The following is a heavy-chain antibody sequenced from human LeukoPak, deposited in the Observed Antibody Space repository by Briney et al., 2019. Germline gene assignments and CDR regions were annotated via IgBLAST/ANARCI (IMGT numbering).Heavy chain of an antibody. Sequence: GASRKISSKGSGYSFTSYWIGWVRQMPGKGLEWMGIIYPGDSDTRYSPSFQGQVTISADKSISTAYLQWSSLKASDTAMYYCARHDDFPGPYFDYWGEGTLVTVSS. V-gene: IGHV5-51*01. J-gene: IGHJ4*02. CDR1: GYSFTSYW. CDR3: ARHDDFPGPYFDY. D-gene: IGHD3-3*01. CDR2: IYPGDSDT.